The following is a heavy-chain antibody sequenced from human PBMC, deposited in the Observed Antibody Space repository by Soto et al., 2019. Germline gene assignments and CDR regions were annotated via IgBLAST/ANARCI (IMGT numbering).Heavy chain of an antibody. D-gene: IGHD6-19*01. V-gene: IGHV3-49*03. CDR2: IRSKAYGGTT. CDR3: TRDPIAVAGTSMGRSFEP. Sequence: GGSLRLSCTASGFTFGDYAMSWFRQAPGKGLEWVGFIRSKAYGGTTEYAASVKGRFTISRDDSKSIAYLQMNSLKTEDTAVYYCTRDPIAVAGTSMGRSFEPWGQGTPVNVSS. CDR1: GFTFGDYA. J-gene: IGHJ5*02.